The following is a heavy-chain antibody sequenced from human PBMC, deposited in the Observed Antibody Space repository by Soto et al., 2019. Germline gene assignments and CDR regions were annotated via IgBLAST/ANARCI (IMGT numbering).Heavy chain of an antibody. D-gene: IGHD2-15*01. V-gene: IGHV4-59*08. J-gene: IGHJ5*02. CDR1: GVSISSYY. Sequence: PSETLSLTCTVSGVSISSYYWSWIRQPPGKGLEWIGYMYYGGRTNYNPSLESRVTISVDTSKMQVSLKLSSVTAADTAVYFCARGTPSPLIVRSSRGPWFDPWGQGTLVTVSS. CDR3: ARGTPSPLIVRSSRGPWFDP. CDR2: MYYGGRT.